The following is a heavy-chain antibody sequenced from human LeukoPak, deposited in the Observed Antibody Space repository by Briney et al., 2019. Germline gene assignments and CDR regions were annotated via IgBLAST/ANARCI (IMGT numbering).Heavy chain of an antibody. D-gene: IGHD2/OR15-2a*01. CDR1: GGTFSSYA. Sequence: SVKVSCKASGGTFSSYAISWVRQAPGQGLEWMGGIIPIFGTANYAQKFQGRVTITADKSTSTAYMELSSLRSEDTAVYYCARQIVHPSYYYYMDVWGKGTTVTISS. CDR3: ARQIVHPSYYYYMDV. J-gene: IGHJ6*03. CDR2: IIPIFGTA. V-gene: IGHV1-69*06.